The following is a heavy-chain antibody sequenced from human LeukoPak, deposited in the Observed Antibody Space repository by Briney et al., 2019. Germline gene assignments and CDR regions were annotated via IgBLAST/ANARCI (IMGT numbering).Heavy chain of an antibody. D-gene: IGHD3-22*01. J-gene: IGHJ4*02. CDR3: GRSENYYYDRSGPDY. Sequence: GGSLRLSCAASGFTVSSHYMTWVRQAPGKGPEWVSVIYGGDTTYYADSVKGRFTISRDSSKNTLYLQMSNLRVEDTAVYYCGRSENYYYDRSGPDYWGQGTLVTVSS. CDR2: IYGGDTT. V-gene: IGHV3-53*01. CDR1: GFTVSSHY.